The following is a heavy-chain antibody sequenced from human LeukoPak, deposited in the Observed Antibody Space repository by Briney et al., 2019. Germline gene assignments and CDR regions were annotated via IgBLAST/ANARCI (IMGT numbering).Heavy chain of an antibody. D-gene: IGHD6-13*01. CDR1: GYTFTGYY. CDR2: INPNSGGT. V-gene: IGHV1-2*02. CDR3: ARDPAAGTFYYYYYMDV. J-gene: IGHJ6*03. Sequence: ASVKLSCKASGYTFTGYYMHWGRQAPGQGLGWRGWINPNSGGTNYAQKFQGRVTMTRDTSISTAYMELSRLRSDETAVYYCARDPAAGTFYYYYYMDVWGKGTTVTVSS.